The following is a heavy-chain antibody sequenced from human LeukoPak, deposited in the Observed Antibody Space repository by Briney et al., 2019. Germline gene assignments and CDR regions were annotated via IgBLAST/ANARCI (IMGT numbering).Heavy chain of an antibody. D-gene: IGHD6-13*01. CDR1: GGSISSSRYS. CDR2: IYYSGST. J-gene: IGHJ4*02. CDR3: ARRYSSSWYPFDY. V-gene: IGHV4-39*01. Sequence: SETLSLTCTVSGGSISSSRYSWGWIRQPPGKGLEWIGSIYYSGSTYYNPSLKSRVTISVDTSKNQFSLKPSSVTAADTAVYYCARRYSSSWYPFDYWGQGTLVTVSS.